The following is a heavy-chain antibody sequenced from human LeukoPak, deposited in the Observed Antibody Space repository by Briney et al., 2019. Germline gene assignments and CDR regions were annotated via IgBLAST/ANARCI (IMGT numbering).Heavy chain of an antibody. Sequence: ASVKVSCKASGYTFTSYDINWVRQATGQGLEWMGWMNPNSGNTGYAQKFQGRVTMTMNTSISTAYMELSSLRSEDTAVYYCASAPGTIFGASYYFDYWGQGTLVTVSS. V-gene: IGHV1-8*01. D-gene: IGHD3-3*01. CDR3: ASAPGTIFGASYYFDY. CDR2: MNPNSGNT. J-gene: IGHJ4*02. CDR1: GYTFTSYD.